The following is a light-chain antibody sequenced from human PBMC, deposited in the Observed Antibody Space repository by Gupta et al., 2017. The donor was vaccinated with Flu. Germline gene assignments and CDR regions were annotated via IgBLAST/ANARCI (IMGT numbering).Light chain of an antibody. J-gene: IGLJ1*01. CDR3: SSYTSTDTDV. CDR1: SSDVGSYNR. Sequence: SALPQPPSVSGSPGQSVTISCTGSSSDVGSYNRVSWYHQSPDPAPKLILFEVSNRPSGVPGRFSGSKSGNTASLTISGLQAEDEADYYCSSYTSTDTDVFGTGTKVTVL. CDR2: EVS. V-gene: IGLV2-18*02.